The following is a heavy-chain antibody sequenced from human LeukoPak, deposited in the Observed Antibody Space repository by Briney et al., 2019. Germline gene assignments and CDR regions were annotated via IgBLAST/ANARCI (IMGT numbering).Heavy chain of an antibody. J-gene: IGHJ4*02. CDR1: GFTFSSYA. D-gene: IGHD4-17*01. V-gene: IGHV3-23*01. Sequence: PGGSLRLSCAASGFTFSSYAMSWVRQAPGKGLEWVSAISGSGGSTYYADSVKGRFTISRDSSKNTLYLQMNSLRAEVTAVYYCAKVATVTPHAEYYFDYWGQGTLVTVSS. CDR2: ISGSGGST. CDR3: AKVATVTPHAEYYFDY.